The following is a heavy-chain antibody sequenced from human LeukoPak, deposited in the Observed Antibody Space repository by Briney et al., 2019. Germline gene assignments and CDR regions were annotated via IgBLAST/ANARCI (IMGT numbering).Heavy chain of an antibody. Sequence: GASVKVSCKASGYTFTDYYINWIRPAPGQGLEWMGWINPNRGGTSYAQNFQGRVTMTRDTPITTAYMELSRLRSDDTAVYYCARRQIDCSTTSCYVDYWGQGTLVTVSS. D-gene: IGHD2-2*01. J-gene: IGHJ4*02. CDR2: INPNRGGT. V-gene: IGHV1-2*02. CDR3: ARRQIDCSTTSCYVDY. CDR1: GYTFTDYY.